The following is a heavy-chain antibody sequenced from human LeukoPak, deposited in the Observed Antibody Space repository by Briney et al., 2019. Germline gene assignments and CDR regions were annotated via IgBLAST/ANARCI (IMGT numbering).Heavy chain of an antibody. CDR2: IYYSGST. J-gene: IGHJ5*02. D-gene: IGHD3-3*01. CDR1: GDSISSSSYY. V-gene: IGHV4-39*07. CDR3: ARGAGGAYYDFWSGLNWFDP. Sequence: SETLSLTCTVSGDSISSSSYYWGWIRQPPGKGLEWIGSIYYSGSTYYNPSLKSRVTISLDTSKNQFSLELSSVTAADTAVYYCARGAGGAYYDFWSGLNWFDPWGQGTLVTVSS.